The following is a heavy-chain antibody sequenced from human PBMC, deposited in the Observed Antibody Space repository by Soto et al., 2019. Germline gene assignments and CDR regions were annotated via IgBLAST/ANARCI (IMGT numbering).Heavy chain of an antibody. Sequence: ASVKVSCKASGYTFTSYAMHWVRQAPGQRLEWMGWINAGNGNTKYSQKLQGRVTITRDTSASTAYMELSSLRSEDTAVYYCARGVAGPLHWFDPWGQGTLVTVSS. J-gene: IGHJ5*02. CDR3: ARGVAGPLHWFDP. V-gene: IGHV1-3*01. CDR2: INAGNGNT. D-gene: IGHD6-19*01. CDR1: GYTFTSYA.